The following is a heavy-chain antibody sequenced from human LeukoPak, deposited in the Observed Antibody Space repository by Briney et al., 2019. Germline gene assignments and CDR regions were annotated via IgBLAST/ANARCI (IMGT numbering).Heavy chain of an antibody. CDR2: IKQDGSEK. CDR1: GFSFSSYW. V-gene: IGHV3-7*01. J-gene: IGHJ4*02. D-gene: IGHD1-14*01. Sequence: PGGSMRLSCEGSGFSFSSYWMTWVRQAPGKGLEWVANIKQDGSEKYYVDSVRGRFTISRDNAKNSLYLQMDSLRAEDTAMYCCARQRYNYWGQGTLVTVSS. CDR3: ARQRYNY.